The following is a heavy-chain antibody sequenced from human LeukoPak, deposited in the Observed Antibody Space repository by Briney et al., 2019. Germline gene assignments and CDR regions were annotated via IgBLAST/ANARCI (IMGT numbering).Heavy chain of an antibody. CDR3: ARGGDSSGWFDY. V-gene: IGHV4-38-2*02. D-gene: IGHD6-19*01. Sequence: SETLSLTCTVSGYSISSGYYWGWIRQPPGKGLEWIGSIYHSGSTYYNPSLKSRVTISVDTSKNQFSLKLSSVTAADTAVYYCARGGDSSGWFDYWGQGTLVTVSS. CDR2: IYHSGST. CDR1: GYSISSGYY. J-gene: IGHJ4*02.